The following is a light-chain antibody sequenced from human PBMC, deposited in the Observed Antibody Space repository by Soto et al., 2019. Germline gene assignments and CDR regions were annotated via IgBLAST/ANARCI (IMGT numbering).Light chain of an antibody. V-gene: IGKV3-15*01. CDR2: DAS. CDR1: QSVSSN. J-gene: IGKJ4*01. CDR3: QQFNNWPPLT. Sequence: EIVMTQSPATLSVSPWERATLSCRASQSVSSNLAWYQHKPGQPPRLLIYDASTRATGVPARFSGSGSGTEFTLTISSLQSEDFAVYYCQQFNNWPPLTFGGGTKVDIK.